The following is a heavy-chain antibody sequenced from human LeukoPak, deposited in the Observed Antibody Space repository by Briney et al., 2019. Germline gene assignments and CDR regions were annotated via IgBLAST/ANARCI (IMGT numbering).Heavy chain of an antibody. CDR1: GYTFTSYH. J-gene: IGHJ4*02. Sequence: ASVKVSCKASGYTFTSYHINGLRQATGQGLEWMGWMNPNSCTTGYAQKLQGRVTMTRNTSISTAYMELSSLRSEDTAVYYCATYSGYDLGSEAFDYWGQGTLVTVSS. V-gene: IGHV1-8*01. D-gene: IGHD5-12*01. CDR2: MNPNSCTT. CDR3: ATYSGYDLGSEAFDY.